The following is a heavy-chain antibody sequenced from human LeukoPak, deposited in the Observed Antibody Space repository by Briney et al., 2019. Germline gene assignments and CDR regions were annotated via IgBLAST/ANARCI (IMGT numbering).Heavy chain of an antibody. V-gene: IGHV3-23*01. J-gene: IGHJ4*02. D-gene: IGHD6-19*01. CDR2: IYPNGGST. Sequence: GESLRLSCAATGFTFSTYSMTWVRQGPGKGLEWVSSIYPNGGSTFYAESVKGRFTISRDNSKNTLYLQMSSLRTEDTAIYYCTKDVVPDSGWDLDYWGQGTLVTVSS. CDR1: GFTFSTYS. CDR3: TKDVVPDSGWDLDY.